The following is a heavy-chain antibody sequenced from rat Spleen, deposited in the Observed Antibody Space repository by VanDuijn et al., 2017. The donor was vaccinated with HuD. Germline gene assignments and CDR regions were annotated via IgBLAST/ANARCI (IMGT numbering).Heavy chain of an antibody. D-gene: IGHD4-4*01. CDR1: GFTFTNYW. V-gene: IGHV5-31*01. CDR2: ITNASGGT. J-gene: IGHJ3*01. Sequence: EVQLVESGGGLVQPGGSLKLSCVASGFTFTNYWMTWIRQAPGKGLEWVASITNASGGTSYPDSVKGRFTISSDNEKSNLYLQMDSRRYEDTATYYCARLGNSGVGNWFAYWSQGTLVTVSS. CDR3: ARLGNSGVGNWFAY.